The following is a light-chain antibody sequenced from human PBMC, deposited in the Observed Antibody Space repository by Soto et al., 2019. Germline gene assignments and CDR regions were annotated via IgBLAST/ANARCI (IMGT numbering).Light chain of an antibody. J-gene: IGKJ1*01. V-gene: IGKV3-20*01. CDR2: GAS. CDR1: QSVISNY. CDR3: QQYVTSPWA. Sequence: EIVLTQSPGTLSLSPGERATLSCRASQSVISNYLAWYQQKPGQAPRFLIYGASSRATGIPDRFSGSGSGTHFTLTISRLEPEDFAVYYCQQYVTSPWAFGQGTKVAIE.